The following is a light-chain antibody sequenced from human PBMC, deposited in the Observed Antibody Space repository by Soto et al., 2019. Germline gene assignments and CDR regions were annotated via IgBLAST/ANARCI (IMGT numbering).Light chain of an antibody. V-gene: IGLV1-40*01. Sequence: QSVLTQPPSVSAAPGQRVTISCTGSSSNIGAGFEVHWYQQLPGTAPKLLIYTNINRPSGVPDRFSGSRSGTSASLAITGLQAEDEADYYCQSYDSSLSGYVIFGGGTKVT. J-gene: IGLJ2*01. CDR2: TNI. CDR3: QSYDSSLSGYVI. CDR1: SSNIGAGFE.